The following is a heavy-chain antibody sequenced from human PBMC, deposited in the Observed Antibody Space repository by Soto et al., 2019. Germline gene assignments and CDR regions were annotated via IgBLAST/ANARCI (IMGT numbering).Heavy chain of an antibody. D-gene: IGHD2-21*01. Sequence: SETLSLTCGVSGGSLRYYFLSWIRQPPGMALEWIGEINHLGSINYNPSLKSRVTMSVDTSKNQFSLTLNSVTAADTATYYCARGGISHWAYFYYMDVWDRGTTVTVSS. J-gene: IGHJ6*03. CDR2: INHLGSI. V-gene: IGHV4-34*01. CDR3: ARGGISHWAYFYYMDV. CDR1: GGSLRYYF.